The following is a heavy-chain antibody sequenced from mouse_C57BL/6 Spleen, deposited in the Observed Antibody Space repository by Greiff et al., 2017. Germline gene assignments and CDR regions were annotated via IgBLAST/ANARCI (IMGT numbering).Heavy chain of an antibody. CDR1: GYTFTNHS. V-gene: IGHV1-78*01. CDR2: IYPGDGST. CDR3: AREGTELYWYFDV. J-gene: IGHJ1*03. Sequence: VQLHQSDAELVKPGASVKISCKASGYTFTNHSIHWMKQRPEQGLEWIGHIYPGDGSTNYNEKFKGKATLTADTSSSTASMQLSSLTSDEAADYSCAREGTELYWYFDVWGTGTTVTVSS.